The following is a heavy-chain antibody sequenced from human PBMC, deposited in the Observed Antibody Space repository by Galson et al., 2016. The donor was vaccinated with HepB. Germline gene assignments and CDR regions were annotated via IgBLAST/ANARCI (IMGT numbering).Heavy chain of an antibody. J-gene: IGHJ4*02. CDR1: GFIFTDHF. V-gene: IGHV3-72*01. CDR2: IRKKGYSYGT. CDR3: ARNGNNGWIFDY. Sequence: SLRLSCAASGFIFTDHFMDWVRQAPGKGLEWVGRIRKKGYSYGTAYDPSVKGRITVSRDDLKISVFLQMDSLKIEDTAVYYCARNGNNGWIFDYWGQGTLVTVSS. D-gene: IGHD1/OR15-1a*01.